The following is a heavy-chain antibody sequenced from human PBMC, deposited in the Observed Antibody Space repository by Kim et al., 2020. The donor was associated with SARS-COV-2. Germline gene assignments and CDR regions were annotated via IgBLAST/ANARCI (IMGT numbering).Heavy chain of an antibody. Sequence: SETLSLTCTVSGGSISSGGYYWSWIRQHPGKGLEWIGYIYYSGSTYYNPSLKSRVTISVDTSKNQFSLKLSSVTAADTAVYYCARDRDSGWYRGAFDIWGQGTMVTVSS. CDR3: ARDRDSGWYRGAFDI. CDR2: IYYSGST. D-gene: IGHD6-19*01. J-gene: IGHJ3*02. V-gene: IGHV4-31*03. CDR1: GGSISSGGYY.